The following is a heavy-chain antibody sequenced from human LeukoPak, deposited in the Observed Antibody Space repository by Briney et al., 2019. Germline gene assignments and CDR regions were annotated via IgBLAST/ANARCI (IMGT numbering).Heavy chain of an antibody. CDR1: GFTFSTNA. D-gene: IGHD4-11*01. Sequence: PEGSLRLSCAGSGFTFSTNAMGWVRQAPGEGLEWVSSIKGGGGDPFYADSVRGRFTISRDKSKNTLYLQLNSLRAEDTAVYFCAQGGHDYNPFYCWGQGTLVTVSS. CDR2: IKGGGGDP. CDR3: AQGGHDYNPFYC. J-gene: IGHJ4*02. V-gene: IGHV3-23*01.